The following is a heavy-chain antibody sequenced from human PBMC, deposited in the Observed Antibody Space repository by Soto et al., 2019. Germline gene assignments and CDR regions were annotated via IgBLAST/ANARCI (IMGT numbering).Heavy chain of an antibody. CDR3: ASCSRRSLITMVRGVYYYYGMDV. J-gene: IGHJ6*02. CDR1: GGTFSSYA. V-gene: IGHV1-69*13. CDR2: IIPIFGTA. Sequence: SVKVSCKASGGTFSSYAISWVRQAPGQGLEWMGGIIPIFGTANYAQKFQGRVTITADESTSTAYMELSSLRSEDTAVYYCASCSRRSLITMVRGVYYYYGMDVWGQGTTVTVSS. D-gene: IGHD3-10*01.